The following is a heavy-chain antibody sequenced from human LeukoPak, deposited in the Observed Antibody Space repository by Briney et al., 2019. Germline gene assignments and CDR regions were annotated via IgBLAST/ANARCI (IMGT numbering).Heavy chain of an antibody. CDR1: GFPFSSYD. D-gene: IGHD6-19*01. V-gene: IGHV3-33*01. Sequence: GGSLRLSCAASGFPFSSYDMHWVRQAPGKGLEWVARLVYDARSDYANSVKGRFSISRDDSKNTLFLDMSNLRVEVTALYYCARDLSAAFDFWGQGVLVTVSS. CDR2: LVYDARS. J-gene: IGHJ4*02. CDR3: ARDLSAAFDF.